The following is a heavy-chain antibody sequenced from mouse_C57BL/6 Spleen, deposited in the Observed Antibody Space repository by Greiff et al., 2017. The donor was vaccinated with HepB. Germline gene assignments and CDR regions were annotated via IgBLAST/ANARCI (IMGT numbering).Heavy chain of an antibody. CDR1: GYTFTSYW. CDR2: IYPSDSET. CDR3: ARITTVAYFDV. V-gene: IGHV1-61*01. J-gene: IGHJ1*03. D-gene: IGHD1-1*01. Sequence: QVQLKQPGAELVRPGSSVKLSCKASGYTFTSYWMDWVKQRPGQGLEWIGNIYPSDSETHYNQKFKDKATLTVDKSSSTAYMQLSSLTSEDSAFYYCARITTVAYFDVWGTGTTVTVSS.